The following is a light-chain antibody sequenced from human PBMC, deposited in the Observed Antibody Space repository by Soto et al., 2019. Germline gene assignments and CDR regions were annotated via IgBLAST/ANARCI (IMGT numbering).Light chain of an antibody. CDR3: QQRSDWPPWT. CDR1: QSISTH. V-gene: IGKV3-11*01. J-gene: IGKJ1*01. Sequence: EIMLTQSTATLSLSPGEGATLSCRASQSISTHLAWYQQRPGQAPRLLIYDASNRATGIPARFSGSGSATDFTLTITRLEPEDFAVYYCQQRSDWPPWTVGQGTKVEIK. CDR2: DAS.